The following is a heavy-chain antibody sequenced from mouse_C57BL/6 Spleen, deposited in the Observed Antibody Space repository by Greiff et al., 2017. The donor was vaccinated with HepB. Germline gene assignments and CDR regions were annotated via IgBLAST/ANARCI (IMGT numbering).Heavy chain of an antibody. CDR2: IHPKCGST. V-gene: IGHV1-64*01. D-gene: IGHD2-1*01. Sequence: QVQLQQSGAELVKPGASVKLSCKASGYTFTSYWMHWVKQRPGQGLEWIGMIHPKCGSTNYNEKFKSKATLTVDKSSSTAYMQLNSLTSEDSAVYYCARNYCNDYRGQGTTLTVSS. J-gene: IGHJ2*01. CDR1: GYTFTSYW. CDR3: ARNYCNDY.